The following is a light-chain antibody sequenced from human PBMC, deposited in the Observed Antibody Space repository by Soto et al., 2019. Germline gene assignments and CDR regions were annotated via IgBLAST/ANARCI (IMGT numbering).Light chain of an antibody. J-gene: IGKJ3*01. CDR3: LQAKTVPLT. CDR1: QGINSW. V-gene: IGKV1-12*01. CDR2: AAT. Sequence: DIQMSQSPSSVSASVGDRVTITCRASQGINSWLAWYQQKPGKAPKLLIYAATTLHSGVPSRFNGIGSGTEFTLTISSLQTEDYATYYGLQAKTVPLTFGPGTKVDIK.